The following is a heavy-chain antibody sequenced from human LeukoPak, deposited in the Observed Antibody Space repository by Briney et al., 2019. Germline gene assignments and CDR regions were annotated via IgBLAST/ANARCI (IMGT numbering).Heavy chain of an antibody. CDR1: GGSISSSSYY. CDR2: FYYSGNT. D-gene: IGHD1-26*01. Sequence: SETLSITCTVSGGSISSSSYYWGWIRQPPGKGLEWIGSFYYSGNTYYNPSLKSRVTISVDTSKNQFSLKLSSVTAADTAVYYCARLGSSDAFDIWGQGTMVTVSS. CDR3: ARLGSSDAFDI. V-gene: IGHV4-39*01. J-gene: IGHJ3*02.